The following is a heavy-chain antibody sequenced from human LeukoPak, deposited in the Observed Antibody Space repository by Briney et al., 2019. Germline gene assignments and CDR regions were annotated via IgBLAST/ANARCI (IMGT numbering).Heavy chain of an antibody. D-gene: IGHD5-24*01. CDR2: ISWNSGSI. Sequence: PGGSLRLSCAAYGFTFDDYAMRWVRQAPGEGLEWVSGISWNSGSIGYADSVKGRFTISRDNAKNSLYLQMNSLRAEDTALYYCAKDILEMATNNPYFDYWGQGTLVTVSS. CDR3: AKDILEMATNNPYFDY. J-gene: IGHJ4*02. V-gene: IGHV3-9*01. CDR1: GFTFDDYA.